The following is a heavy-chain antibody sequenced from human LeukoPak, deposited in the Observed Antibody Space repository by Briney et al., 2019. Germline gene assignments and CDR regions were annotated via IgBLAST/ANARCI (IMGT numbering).Heavy chain of an antibody. CDR2: IYTSGST. CDR3: ARLVVVPAAMLSYYFDY. CDR1: GGSFSGYY. D-gene: IGHD2-2*01. J-gene: IGHJ4*02. V-gene: IGHV4-59*10. Sequence: SETLSLTCAVYGGSFSGYYWSWIRQPPGKGLEWIGRIYTSGSTNYNPSLKSRVTISVDTSKNQFSLKLSSVTAADTAVYYCARLVVVPAAMLSYYFDYWGQGTLVTVSS.